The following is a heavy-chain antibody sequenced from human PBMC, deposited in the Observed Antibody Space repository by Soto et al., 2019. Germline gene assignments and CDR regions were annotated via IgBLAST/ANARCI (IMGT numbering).Heavy chain of an antibody. CDR2: IYRTGST. D-gene: IGHD1-7*01. Sequence: SETLSLTCAVSCGSFTSNNWWTWVRQPPGQGLEWIGEIYRTGSTNYNPSLKSRVTISLDKSEKQISLKVTSLTAADTAVYYCASRDPGTSVDYWGQGTLVTVS. V-gene: IGHV4-4*02. CDR3: ASRDPGTSVDY. J-gene: IGHJ4*02. CDR1: CGSFTSNNW.